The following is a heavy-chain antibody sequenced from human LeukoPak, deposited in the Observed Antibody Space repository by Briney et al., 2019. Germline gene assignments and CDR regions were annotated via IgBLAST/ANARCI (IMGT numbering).Heavy chain of an antibody. Sequence: SQTLSLTCTVSGGSISSGNYYWRWIRQPAGKGLEWIVRIYTSGSTNYNPSLKSRVTISVDTSKNQFSLKLSSVTAADTAVYYCARESGHWSGYSSDYYYYYMDVWGKGTTVIVSS. CDR2: IYTSGST. D-gene: IGHD3-3*01. CDR3: ARESGHWSGYSSDYYYYYMDV. J-gene: IGHJ6*03. CDR1: GGSISSGNYY. V-gene: IGHV4-61*02.